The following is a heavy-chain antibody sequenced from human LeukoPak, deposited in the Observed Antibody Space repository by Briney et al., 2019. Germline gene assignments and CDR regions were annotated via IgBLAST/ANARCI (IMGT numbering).Heavy chain of an antibody. V-gene: IGHV1-8*03. CDR2: MNPNSGNT. CDR1: GYTLTELS. CDR3: ARVDGAKAAMNYYYYMDV. Sequence: ASVKVSCKVSGYTLTELSMHWVRQATGQGLEWMGWMNPNSGNTGYAQKFQGRVTITRNTSISTAYMELSSLRSEDTAVYYCARVDGAKAAMNYYYYMDVWGKGTTVTVSS. J-gene: IGHJ6*03. D-gene: IGHD2-2*01.